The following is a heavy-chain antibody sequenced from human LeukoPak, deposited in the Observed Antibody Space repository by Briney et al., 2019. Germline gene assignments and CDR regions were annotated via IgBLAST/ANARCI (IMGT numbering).Heavy chain of an antibody. CDR3: ASLGSSWYIIN. D-gene: IGHD6-13*01. V-gene: IGHV3-33*08. Sequence: GGSLRLSCAASGFIFTKYAMHWVRQAPGKGLEWVAIIWHDGSNKYYADSVKGRFTISRDNSKNTLYLQMSSLRAEDTAVYYCASLGSSWYIINWGQGTLVTVSS. CDR1: GFIFTKYA. CDR2: IWHDGSNK. J-gene: IGHJ4*02.